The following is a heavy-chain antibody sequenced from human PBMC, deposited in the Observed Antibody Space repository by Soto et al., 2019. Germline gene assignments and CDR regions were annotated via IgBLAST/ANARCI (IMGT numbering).Heavy chain of an antibody. CDR1: GDSIISSDFY. J-gene: IGHJ5*02. CDR3: ARHSLALRKNNWFDP. D-gene: IGHD3-3*02. CDR2: IFYLGSS. Sequence: SETLSLTCTVSGDSIISSDFYRVWVRQPPGKGLEWIGSIFYLGSSYYNPSLKSRVTMSVDTSKNQFSLRLRSVTAADTALYFCARHSLALRKNNWFDPWGQGIMVTVSS. V-gene: IGHV4-39*01.